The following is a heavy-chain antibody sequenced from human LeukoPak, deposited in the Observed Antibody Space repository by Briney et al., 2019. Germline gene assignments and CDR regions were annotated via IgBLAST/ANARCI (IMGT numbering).Heavy chain of an antibody. J-gene: IGHJ6*02. Sequence: SETLSLTCTVSGGSISSSSYHWGWIRQPPGKGLEWIGSIYYSGSTYYNPSLKSRVTISVDTSKNQFSLKLSSVTAADTAVYYCARVENYGSYYPYGMDVWGQGTTVTVSS. D-gene: IGHD1-26*01. CDR2: IYYSGST. CDR1: GGSISSSSYH. CDR3: ARVENYGSYYPYGMDV. V-gene: IGHV4-39*07.